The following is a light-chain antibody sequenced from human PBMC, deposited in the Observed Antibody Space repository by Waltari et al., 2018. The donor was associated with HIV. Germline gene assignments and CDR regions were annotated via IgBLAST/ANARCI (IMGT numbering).Light chain of an antibody. J-gene: IGKJ2*03. V-gene: IGKV3-15*01. CDR2: AVS. CDR1: QSVNNN. Sequence: IVMTQSPATLSVSPGDGATLSCRASQSVNNNLAWYQQKPGQAPRLLIYAVSTRATGTPARFSGSGSGTEFTLTISSLQSEDFALYFCQQYNNWPPYSFGQGTRLEIK. CDR3: QQYNNWPPYS.